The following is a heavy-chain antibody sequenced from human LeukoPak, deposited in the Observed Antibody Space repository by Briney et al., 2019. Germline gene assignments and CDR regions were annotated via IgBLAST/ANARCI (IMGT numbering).Heavy chain of an antibody. CDR1: GFTFSNYW. CDR2: IKQDRSEK. V-gene: IGHV3-7*01. Sequence: GGSLRLSCAASGFTFSNYWMSWVRQAPGKGLEWVANIKQDRSEKYYVDSVKGRFTISRDNAKNSLYLQMNSLRAEDTAVYYCARDGDSSGWYGEGYYYMDVWGKGTTVTVSS. D-gene: IGHD6-19*01. CDR3: ARDGDSSGWYGEGYYYMDV. J-gene: IGHJ6*03.